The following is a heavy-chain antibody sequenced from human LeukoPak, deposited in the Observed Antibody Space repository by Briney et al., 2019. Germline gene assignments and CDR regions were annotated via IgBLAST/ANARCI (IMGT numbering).Heavy chain of an antibody. CDR2: IYYSGST. CDR3: ASTSGYCSGGNCYSAFDY. CDR1: GGSISSSSYY. J-gene: IGHJ4*02. D-gene: IGHD2-15*01. V-gene: IGHV4-39*07. Sequence: SETLSLTCTVSGGSISSSSYYWGWIRQPPGKGLEWIGRIYYSGSTYYNPSLKSRVTISVDTSKNQFSLKLRSVTAADTAVYYCASTSGYCSGGNCYSAFDYWGQGTLVTVSS.